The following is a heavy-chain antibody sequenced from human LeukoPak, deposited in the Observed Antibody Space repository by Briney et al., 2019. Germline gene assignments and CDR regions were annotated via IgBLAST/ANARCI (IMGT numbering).Heavy chain of an antibody. CDR3: ARGYCSSTSCHPFDY. CDR1: GGSFSGYY. Sequence: PSETLSLTCAVYGGSFSGYYWSWIRQPPGKGLEWIGEINHSGSTNYNPSLKSRVTISVDTSKNQFSLKLSSVTAADTAVYYCARGYCSSTSCHPFDYWGQGTLVTVSS. CDR2: INHSGST. D-gene: IGHD2-2*01. J-gene: IGHJ4*02. V-gene: IGHV4-34*01.